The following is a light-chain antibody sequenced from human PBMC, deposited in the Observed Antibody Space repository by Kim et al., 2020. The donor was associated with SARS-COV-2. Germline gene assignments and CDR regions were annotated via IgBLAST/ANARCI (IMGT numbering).Light chain of an antibody. CDR3: ATWDDSLSGHVV. V-gene: IGLV1-47*01. Sequence: QSVLTQPPSASGTPGQRVTISCSGSSSNIGGNHVYWYQQLPGTAPKLLVYGINQRPSGVPDRFSGSKSGTSASLAISGLRSDDEADYYCATWDDSLSGHVVFGGGTQLTVL. CDR1: SSNIGGNH. CDR2: GIN. J-gene: IGLJ2*01.